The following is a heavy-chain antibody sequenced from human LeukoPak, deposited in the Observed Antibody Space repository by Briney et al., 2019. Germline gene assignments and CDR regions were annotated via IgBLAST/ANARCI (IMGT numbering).Heavy chain of an antibody. CDR2: IIPIFGTA. Sequence: GSSVKVSCKASGGTFSSYAISWVRQAPGQGLEWMGGIIPIFGTANYAQKFQGRVTITADESTSTAYMELSSLRSEDTAVYYCARHKPYNTIIGVVGNWFDPWGQGTLVTVSS. CDR3: ARHKPYNTIIGVVGNWFDP. D-gene: IGHD3-3*01. J-gene: IGHJ5*02. V-gene: IGHV1-69*01. CDR1: GGTFSSYA.